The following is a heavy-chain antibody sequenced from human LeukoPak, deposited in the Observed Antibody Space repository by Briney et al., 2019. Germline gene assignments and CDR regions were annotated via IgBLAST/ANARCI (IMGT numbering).Heavy chain of an antibody. CDR3: ARLGGGNSRYYYYYYMDV. J-gene: IGHJ6*03. D-gene: IGHD4-23*01. V-gene: IGHV4-39*01. Sequence: SETLSLTRTVSGGSISSSSYYWGWIRQPPGKGLEWIGSIYYSGSTYYNPSLKSRVTISVDTSKNQFSLKLSSVTAADTAVYYCARLGGGNSRYYYYYYMDVWGKGTTVTVSS. CDR1: GGSISSSSYY. CDR2: IYYSGST.